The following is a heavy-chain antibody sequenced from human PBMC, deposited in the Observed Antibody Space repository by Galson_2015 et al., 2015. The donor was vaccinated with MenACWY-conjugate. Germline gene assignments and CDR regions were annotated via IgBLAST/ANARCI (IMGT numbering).Heavy chain of an antibody. CDR3: ARAYCGGDCPSYWYFDL. D-gene: IGHD2-21*02. J-gene: IGHJ2*01. CDR1: GYTFTSYG. Sequence: QSGAEVKKPGASVKVSCKASGYTFTSYGISWVRQAPGQGLEWMGWISAYNGNTNYAQKLQGRVTMTTDTSTSTAYMELRSLRSDDTAVYYCARAYCGGDCPSYWYFDLWGRGTLVTVSS. V-gene: IGHV1-18*01. CDR2: ISAYNGNT.